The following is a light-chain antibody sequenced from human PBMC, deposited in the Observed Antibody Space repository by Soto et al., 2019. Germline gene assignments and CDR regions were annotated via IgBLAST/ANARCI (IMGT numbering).Light chain of an antibody. V-gene: IGLV1-44*01. CDR2: SNN. CDR3: AAWDDSLNGVV. CDR1: SSNIGSKT. Sequence: QSVLTQPPSTSGTPGQRATISCSGSSSNIGSKTVNWYQQLPGTAPKLLIYSNNQRPSGVPDRFSGSKSGTSASLAISGLQSDDEADYYCAAWDDSLNGVVFGGGTKLTV. J-gene: IGLJ2*01.